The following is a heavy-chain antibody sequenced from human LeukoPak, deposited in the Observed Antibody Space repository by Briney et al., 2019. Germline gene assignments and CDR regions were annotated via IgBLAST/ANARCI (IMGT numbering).Heavy chain of an antibody. CDR1: GGTFSSYA. J-gene: IGHJ4*02. CDR2: IIPILGIA. V-gene: IGHV1-69*10. CDR3: AYYCDGGSGYYFFDY. D-gene: IGHD3-22*01. Sequence: ASVKVSCKASGGTFSSYAIRWVRQAPGQGLEWMGWIIPILGIANYAQKFQGRVTITGDKSPRPAYMELSSLRSEDTALYFCAYYCDGGSGYYFFDYWGQGTLVTVSS.